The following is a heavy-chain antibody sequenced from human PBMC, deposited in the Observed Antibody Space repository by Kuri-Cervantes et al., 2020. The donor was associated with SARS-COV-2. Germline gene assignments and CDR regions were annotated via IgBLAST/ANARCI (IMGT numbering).Heavy chain of an antibody. J-gene: IGHJ6*02. D-gene: IGHD3-3*01. CDR2: IIPIFGTA. CDR1: GGTFSSYA. V-gene: IGHV1-69*13. Sequence: SVKVSCKASGGTFSSYAISWVRQAPGQGLEWMGGIIPIFGTANYAQKFQGRVTITADESTSTAYMELSSLRSEDTAVYYCARAHISGEVHDYYYSGLDVWGLGTTVTVSS. CDR3: ARAHISGEVHDYYYSGLDV.